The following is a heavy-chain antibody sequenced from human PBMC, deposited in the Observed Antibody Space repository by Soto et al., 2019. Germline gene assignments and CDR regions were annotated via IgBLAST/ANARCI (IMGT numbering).Heavy chain of an antibody. Sequence: PSETLSLTCTVSGDSISSSNSHWGWTRQPPGKGLEYIGSVYYGGAIFYSGNIYYNPSLDSRVTISVDTSKNQFSLRLSSVTADDTGVYYCVRYDRINMRPYSPEGFHVWGQGTMVT. D-gene: IGHD3-3*02. CDR2: VYYGGAIFYSGNI. J-gene: IGHJ3*01. V-gene: IGHV4-39*01. CDR1: GDSISSSNSH. CDR3: VRYDRINMRPYSPEGFHV.